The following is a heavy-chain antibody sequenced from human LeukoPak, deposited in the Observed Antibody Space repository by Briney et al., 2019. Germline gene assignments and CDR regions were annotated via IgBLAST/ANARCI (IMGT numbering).Heavy chain of an antibody. CDR3: ARHRSYYDSSGYYYLTYNWFDP. Sequence: SETLSLTCAVYGGSFSGYYWSWIRQPPGKGLEWNGEINHSGSTNYNPSLKSRVTISVDTSKNQFSLKLSSVTAADTAVYYCARHRSYYDSSGYYYLTYNWFDPWGQGTLVTVSS. J-gene: IGHJ5*02. CDR1: GGSFSGYY. D-gene: IGHD3-22*01. V-gene: IGHV4-34*01. CDR2: INHSGST.